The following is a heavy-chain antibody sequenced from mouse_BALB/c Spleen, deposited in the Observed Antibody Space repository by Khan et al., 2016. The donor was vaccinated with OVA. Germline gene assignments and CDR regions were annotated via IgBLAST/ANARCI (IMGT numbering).Heavy chain of an antibody. CDR1: GYSFTTYY. V-gene: IGHV1S135*01. J-gene: IGHJ3*01. CDR2: IDPFSGST. D-gene: IGHD2-2*01. CDR3: TRHGFVAWFTY. Sequence: VQLQQPGPELMKPGASVKISCKASGYSFTTYYIHWVMQSHGTSLEWIGYIDPFSGSTTYNQKFKGKATLTVDKSSSTAYIRLSNLTSEDSAVYYCTRHGFVAWFTYWGQGTLVTVSA.